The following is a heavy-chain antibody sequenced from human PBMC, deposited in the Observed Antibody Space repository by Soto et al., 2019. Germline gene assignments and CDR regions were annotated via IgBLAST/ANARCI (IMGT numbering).Heavy chain of an antibody. CDR3: ARRGSSSWYGY. V-gene: IGHV4-39*01. CDR1: GGSISSSSYY. J-gene: IGHJ4*02. D-gene: IGHD6-13*01. Sequence: TSETLSLTCTVSGGSISSSSYYWGWIRQPPGKGLEWIGSIYYSGSTYYNPSLKSRVTLSVDTSKNQFSLKLSSVTAADTAVYYCARRGSSSWYGYWGQGTLVTVSS. CDR2: IYYSGST.